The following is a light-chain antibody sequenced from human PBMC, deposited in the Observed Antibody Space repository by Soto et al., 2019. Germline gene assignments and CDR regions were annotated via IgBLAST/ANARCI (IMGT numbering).Light chain of an antibody. V-gene: IGLV2-11*01. CDR1: YSDVGGYSY. J-gene: IGLJ2*01. CDR2: DVT. Sequence: QSALTQPRSVSGSPGQSVTISCTGTYSDVGGYSYVSWYQQHPGRAPKLMIYDVTKRPSGVPDRFSGSKSGNTASLTISGLQTGDEADYYCCSYAGSYTVLFGGGTKLTVL. CDR3: CSYAGSYTVL.